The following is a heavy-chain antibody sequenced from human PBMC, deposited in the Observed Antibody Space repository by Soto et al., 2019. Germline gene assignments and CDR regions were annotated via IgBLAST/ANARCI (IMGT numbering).Heavy chain of an antibody. V-gene: IGHV3-15*07. CDR3: TTVHPLLWFGESLDYGMDV. CDR2: IKSKTDGGTT. D-gene: IGHD3-10*01. Sequence: PGGSLRLSCAASGFTFSNAWMNWVRQAPGKGLEWVGRIKSKTDGGTTDYAAPVKGRFTISRDDSKNTLYLQMNSLKTEDTAVYYCTTVHPLLWFGESLDYGMDVWGQGTTVTVSS. J-gene: IGHJ6*02. CDR1: GFTFSNAW.